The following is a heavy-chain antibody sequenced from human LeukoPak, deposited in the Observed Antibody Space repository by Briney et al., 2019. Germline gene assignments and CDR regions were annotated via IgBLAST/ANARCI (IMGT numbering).Heavy chain of an antibody. Sequence: GGSLRLSCAASGFTFSNAWMSWVRQAPGKGLEWVSYISSSGSTIYYADSVKGRFTISRDNAKNSLYLQMNSLRAEDTAVYYCARGGVATPIDYWGQGTLVTVSS. CDR1: GFTFSNAW. CDR3: ARGGVATPIDY. CDR2: ISSSGSTI. V-gene: IGHV3-11*04. D-gene: IGHD3-10*01. J-gene: IGHJ4*02.